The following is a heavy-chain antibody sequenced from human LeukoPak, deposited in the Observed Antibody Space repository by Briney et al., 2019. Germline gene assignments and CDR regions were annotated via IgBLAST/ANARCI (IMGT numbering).Heavy chain of an antibody. CDR3: ARGRVYGSWSYYPPDAFDI. CDR1: GYTFTSYG. D-gene: IGHD3-10*01. J-gene: IGHJ3*02. V-gene: IGHV1-18*01. CDR2: ISAYNGNT. Sequence: ASVKVSCKASGYTFTSYGISWVRQAPGQGLEWMGWISAYNGNTNYAQKLQGRVTMATDTSTSTAYMELRSLRSDDTAVYYCARGRVYGSWSYYPPDAFDICGQGTVVTVSS.